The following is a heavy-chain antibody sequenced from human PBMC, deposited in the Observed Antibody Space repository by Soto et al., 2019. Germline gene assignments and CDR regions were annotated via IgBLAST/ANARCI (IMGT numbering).Heavy chain of an antibody. V-gene: IGHV4-31*03. CDR2: IYYSGST. D-gene: IGHD3-22*01. CDR1: VGSISSGGYY. J-gene: IGHJ3*02. Sequence: SETLSLTCTVSVGSISSGGYYWSWIRQHPGKGLEWIGYIYYSGSTYYNPSLKSRVTISVDTSKNQFSLKLSSVTAADTAVYYCARDRVRGYYYDSSGDAFDIWGQGTMVTVSS. CDR3: ARDRVRGYYYDSSGDAFDI.